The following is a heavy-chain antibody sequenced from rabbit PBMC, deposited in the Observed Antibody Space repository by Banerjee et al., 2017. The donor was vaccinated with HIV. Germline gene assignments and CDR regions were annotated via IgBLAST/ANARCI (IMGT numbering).Heavy chain of an antibody. D-gene: IGHD4-2*01. CDR2: IYAGSSGST. CDR3: ARDQNAGVNNYLFTL. CDR1: GFSFSSSYY. Sequence: QSLEEYGGELVKPGASLTLTCTASGFSFSSSYYMCWVRQAPGKGLEWIACIYAGSSGSTYYASWAKGRFTISKTSSTTVTLQMTSLTAADTATYFCARDQNAGVNNYLFTLWGPGTLVTVS. J-gene: IGHJ4*01. V-gene: IGHV1S40*01.